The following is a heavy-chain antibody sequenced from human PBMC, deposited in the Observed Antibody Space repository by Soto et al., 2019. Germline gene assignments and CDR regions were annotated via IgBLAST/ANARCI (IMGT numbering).Heavy chain of an antibody. CDR2: ISGGGDNT. Sequence: EVQLLESGGGLVQPGGSLRLSCAASGFTFSTYAMTWVRQAPGKGLEWVSAISGGGDNTYYADSVKGRFTISRDNSKNTLYLQMNRLRVEDTALYYCAKGDTTAVGTVDYWGQGTLVTGSS. J-gene: IGHJ4*02. CDR1: GFTFSTYA. V-gene: IGHV3-23*01. D-gene: IGHD6-13*01. CDR3: AKGDTTAVGTVDY.